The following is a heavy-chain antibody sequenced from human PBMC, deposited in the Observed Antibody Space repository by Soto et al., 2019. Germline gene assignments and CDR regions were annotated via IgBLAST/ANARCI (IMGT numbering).Heavy chain of an antibody. V-gene: IGHV1-69*13. J-gene: IGHJ3*02. CDR3: ARALGYYYDSSGQTHYAFDI. D-gene: IGHD3-22*01. CDR2: IIPIFGTA. CDR1: GGTFSSYA. Sequence: ASVKVSCKASGGTFSSYAISWVRQAPGQGLEWMGGIIPIFGTANYAQKFQGRVTITADESTSTAYMELSSLRSEDTAVYYCARALGYYYDSSGQTHYAFDIWGQGTMVTVSS.